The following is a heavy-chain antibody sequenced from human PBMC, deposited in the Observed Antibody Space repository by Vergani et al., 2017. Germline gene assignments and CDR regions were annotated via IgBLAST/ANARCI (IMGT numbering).Heavy chain of an antibody. CDR2: VDPEDGET. V-gene: IGHV1-69-2*01. D-gene: IGHD4-17*01. CDR3: ATPQTVTTGGMDV. J-gene: IGHJ6*02. Sequence: EVQLVQSGAEVKKPGATMKISRKVSGYTFTDHYMHWVKQAPGKGLEWMGLVDPEDGETIYAEKFKGRVTIAADTSTDTAHLELSSLRSEDTAVYYCATPQTVTTGGMDVWGQXP. CDR1: GYTFTDHY.